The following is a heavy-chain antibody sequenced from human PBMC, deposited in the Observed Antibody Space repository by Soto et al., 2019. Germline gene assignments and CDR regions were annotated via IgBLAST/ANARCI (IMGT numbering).Heavy chain of an antibody. J-gene: IGHJ5*02. D-gene: IGHD2-2*01. CDR3: ARDLYSSSWFWFDP. CDR2: ITAGDAKT. Sequence: QVQLVQSGADVKKPGASVKISRKASGYNFTQYRIHWVRQAPGQRLEWMGWITAGDAKTEYSQKFQGRVTISRDISATTVYLDLDSLRSEDTAVYYCARDLYSSSWFWFDPWGRGTQVIVSS. CDR1: GYNFTQYR. V-gene: IGHV1-3*01.